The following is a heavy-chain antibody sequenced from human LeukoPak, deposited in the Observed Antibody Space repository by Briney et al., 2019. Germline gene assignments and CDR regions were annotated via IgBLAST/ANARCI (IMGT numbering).Heavy chain of an antibody. Sequence: SETLSLTCTVSGGSISSSSYYWGWIRQPPGKGLEWIGSIYYSGSTYYNPSLKSRVTISVDTSKNQFSLKLSSVAAADTAVYYCARRAGAYSHPYDYWGQGTLVTVSS. CDR3: ARRAGAYSHPYDY. V-gene: IGHV4-39*07. D-gene: IGHD4/OR15-4a*01. CDR2: IYYSGST. CDR1: GGSISSSSYY. J-gene: IGHJ4*02.